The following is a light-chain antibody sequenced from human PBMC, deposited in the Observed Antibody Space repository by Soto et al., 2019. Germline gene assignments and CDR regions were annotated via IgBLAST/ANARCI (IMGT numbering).Light chain of an antibody. V-gene: IGKV3-11*01. Sequence: EIVLTQSPATLSLSPGERATLSCRSSQSVSSYLAWYQQKPGQAPRLLIYDASNRATGIPARFSGSGSGTGLTLTISSLEPEAFAVYYCQQRSNWPPFTFGQGTKLEIK. CDR2: DAS. J-gene: IGKJ2*01. CDR1: QSVSSY. CDR3: QQRSNWPPFT.